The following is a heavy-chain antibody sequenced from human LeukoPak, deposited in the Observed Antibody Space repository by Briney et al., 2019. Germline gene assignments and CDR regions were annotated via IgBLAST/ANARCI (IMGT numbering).Heavy chain of an antibody. CDR3: ARHWNGLFDY. J-gene: IGHJ4*02. V-gene: IGHV4-59*11. D-gene: IGHD1-1*01. Sequence: SETLSLTCTVSGGSITSHYWSWIRQPPGKGLEWIGKIYYSGSTSTNPSLKSRVSISVDTSKNHFSLKLSSVTAADTAVYYCARHWNGLFDYWGQGTPVTVSS. CDR1: GGSITSHY. CDR2: IYYSGST.